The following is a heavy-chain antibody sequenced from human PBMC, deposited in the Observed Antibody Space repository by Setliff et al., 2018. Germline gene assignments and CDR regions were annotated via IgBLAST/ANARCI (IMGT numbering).Heavy chain of an antibody. J-gene: IGHJ4*02. D-gene: IGHD3-9*01. V-gene: IGHV4-59*10. CDR2: IHASGSP. CDR1: GDSFSDYY. Sequence: PSETLSLTCAVYGDSFSDYYWSWIRQPPGKGLEWIGRIHASGSPDYNPSFKSRVTISRDTSTNQFSLKLSSVTAADTAVYYCARERYFDWFFEDWGQGTLVTVSS. CDR3: ARERYFDWFFED.